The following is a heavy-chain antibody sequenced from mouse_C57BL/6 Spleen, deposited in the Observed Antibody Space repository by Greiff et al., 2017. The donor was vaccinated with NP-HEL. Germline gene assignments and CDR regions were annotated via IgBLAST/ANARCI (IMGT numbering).Heavy chain of an antibody. CDR2: IDPENGDT. J-gene: IGHJ1*03. V-gene: IGHV14-4*01. CDR1: GFNIKDDY. CDR3: TTSLVYSSHFDV. Sequence: VQLKESGAELVRPGASVKLSCTASGFNIKDDYMHWVKQRPEQGLEWIGWIDPENGDTEYASKFQGKATITADTSSNTAYLQLSSLTSEDTAVYYCTTSLVYSSHFDVWGTGTTVTVSS. D-gene: IGHD1-1*01.